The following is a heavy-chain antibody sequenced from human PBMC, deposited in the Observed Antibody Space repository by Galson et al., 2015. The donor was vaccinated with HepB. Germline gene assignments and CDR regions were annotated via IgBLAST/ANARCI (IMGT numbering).Heavy chain of an antibody. J-gene: IGHJ6*02. V-gene: IGHV1-24*01. D-gene: IGHD1-26*01. CDR2: FDPEDGET. CDR3: ATRDVGTTTALRDDSYYCGMDV. Sequence: SVKASCKASGYTLTDFSMHWVRQAPGKGLEWMGGFDPEDGETIYAQTFQGRVTMTEDTSTNTPYMELSSLRSEDTAVYYCATRDVGTTTALRDDSYYCGMDVWGQGTTVTVSS. CDR1: GYTLTDFS.